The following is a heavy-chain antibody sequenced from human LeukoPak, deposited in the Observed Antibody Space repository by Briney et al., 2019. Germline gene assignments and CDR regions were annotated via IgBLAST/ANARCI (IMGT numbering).Heavy chain of an antibody. CDR1: GFTFDEYT. CDR2: ISWNSGSI. J-gene: IGHJ4*02. D-gene: IGHD6-13*01. CDR3: AKGFRAVAAAGMDY. Sequence: GGSLRLSCAAPGFTFDEYTMHWVRQAPGKGLEWVSGISWNSGSIGYADSVKGRFTISRDNAKNSLYLQMNSLRAEDMALYYCAKGFRAVAAAGMDYWGQGTLVTVSS. V-gene: IGHV3-9*03.